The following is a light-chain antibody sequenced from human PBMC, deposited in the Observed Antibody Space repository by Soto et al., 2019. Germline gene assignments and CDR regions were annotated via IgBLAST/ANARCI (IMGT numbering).Light chain of an antibody. CDR1: QSVATN. CDR2: SAS. V-gene: IGKV3-15*01. CDR3: QQYNNWPKT. Sequence: EVVMTQSPDTLSVSPGERATLSCRASQSVATNLAWYQQKPGQAPRLLIYSASTRATGIPASFSGSGSGTEFTLTISSLQSEDFAVYYCQQYNNWPKTFGRGTKVEIK. J-gene: IGKJ1*01.